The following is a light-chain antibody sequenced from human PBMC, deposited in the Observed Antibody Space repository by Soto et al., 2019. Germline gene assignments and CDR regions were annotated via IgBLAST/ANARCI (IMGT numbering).Light chain of an antibody. J-gene: IGKJ1*01. CDR1: QSVRSW. Sequence: DIQMTQSPATLSASVGARVPITCRASQSVRSWLAWYQQKPGKAPKLLIYDASSLESGVPSRFSGSGSGTEFTLTISSLQPDDFATYYCQQYNSYRFGQGTKVDIK. CDR3: QQYNSYR. V-gene: IGKV1-5*01. CDR2: DAS.